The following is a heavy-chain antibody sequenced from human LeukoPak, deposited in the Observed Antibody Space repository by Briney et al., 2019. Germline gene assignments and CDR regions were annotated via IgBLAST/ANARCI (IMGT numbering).Heavy chain of an antibody. CDR3: ARGTYYYDSSGRRSTKKCYFDY. J-gene: IGHJ4*02. CDR2: ISSSSSYI. CDR1: GFTFDDYT. D-gene: IGHD3-22*01. V-gene: IGHV3-21*01. Sequence: GGSLRLSCAASGFTFDDYTMHWVRQAPGKGLEWVSSISSSSSYIYYADSVKGRFTISRDNAKNSLYLQMNSLRAEDTAVYYCARGTYYYDSSGRRSTKKCYFDYWGQGTLVTVSS.